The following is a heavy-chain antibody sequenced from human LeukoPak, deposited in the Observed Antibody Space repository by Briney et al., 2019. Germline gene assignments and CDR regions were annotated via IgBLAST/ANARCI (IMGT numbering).Heavy chain of an antibody. CDR2: IIPIFGTA. V-gene: IGHV1-69*06. CDR1: GGAFSTYA. J-gene: IGHJ3*02. CDR3: ASSDGSGSYYNLDAFDI. D-gene: IGHD3-10*01. Sequence: PVKVSCKASGGAFSTYAISWVRQAPGQRLEWMGGIIPIFGTANYAQKFQGRVTITADKSTSTAYMELSSLRSEDTAVYYCASSDGSGSYYNLDAFDIWGQGTMVTVSS.